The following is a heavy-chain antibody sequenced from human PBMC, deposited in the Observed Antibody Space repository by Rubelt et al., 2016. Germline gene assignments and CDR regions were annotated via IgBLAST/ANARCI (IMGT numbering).Heavy chain of an antibody. J-gene: IGHJ4*02. V-gene: IGHV4-31*03. CDR1: GGSISSGGYY. D-gene: IGHD3-22*01. Sequence: QVQLQESGPGLVKPSQTLSLTCTVSGGSISSGGYYWSWIRQHPGKGLEWIGYIYYSGRTYYNPSLKSRVNISVDTSQNQYHLKRSSVTAAETAGYYCARGDYGSSGYPDYWGQGTLVTVSS. CDR3: ARGDYGSSGYPDY. CDR2: IYYSGRT.